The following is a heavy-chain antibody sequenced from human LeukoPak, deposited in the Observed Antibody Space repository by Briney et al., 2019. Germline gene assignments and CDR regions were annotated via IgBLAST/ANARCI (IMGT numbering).Heavy chain of an antibody. CDR2: IYRSGTT. J-gene: IGHJ6*02. V-gene: IGHV4-59*01. D-gene: IGHD4-17*01. Sequence: SETLSLTCTVSGGSISRYYWSWIRQSPGKGLEWIGYIYRSGTTNYNPSLKSRLTISVDTSKNQFALKLSSVTAADTAVYYCAREDPQTTVPEGIDVWGQGTTVTVSS. CDR3: AREDPQTTVPEGIDV. CDR1: GGSISRYY.